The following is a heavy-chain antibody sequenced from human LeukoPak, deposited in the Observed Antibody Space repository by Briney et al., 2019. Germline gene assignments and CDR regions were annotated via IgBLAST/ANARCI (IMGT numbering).Heavy chain of an antibody. Sequence: SETLSLTCTVSGGSISSYYWSWIRQPPGKGLGWIGYIYYSGSTNYNPSLKSRVTISVDTSKNQFSLKLSSVTAADTAVYYCARETGSYYYDSSGSSFFDYWGQGTLVTVSS. CDR3: ARETGSYYYDSSGSSFFDY. D-gene: IGHD3-22*01. J-gene: IGHJ4*02. CDR1: GGSISSYY. V-gene: IGHV4-59*01. CDR2: IYYSGST.